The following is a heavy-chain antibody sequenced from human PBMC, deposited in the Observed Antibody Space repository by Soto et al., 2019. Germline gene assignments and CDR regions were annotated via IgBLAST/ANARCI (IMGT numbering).Heavy chain of an antibody. CDR3: ARHVGGTWTMVRGVIIRGYNWFDP. V-gene: IGHV5-10-1*01. CDR2: IDPSDSYT. J-gene: IGHJ5*02. CDR1: GYSFTSYW. D-gene: IGHD3-10*01. Sequence: GESLKISCKGSGYSFTSYWISWVRQMPGKGLEWMGRIDPSDSYTNYSPSFQGHVTISADKSISTAYLQWSSLKASDTAMYYCARHVGGTWTMVRGVIIRGYNWFDPWGQGTLVTVSS.